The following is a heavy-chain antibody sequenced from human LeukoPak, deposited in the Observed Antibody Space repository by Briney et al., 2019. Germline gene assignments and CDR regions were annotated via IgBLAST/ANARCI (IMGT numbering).Heavy chain of an antibody. V-gene: IGHV4-30-2*01. CDR3: ARRSYDSSGYYALDY. CDR1: GGSISSGGYS. D-gene: IGHD3-22*01. J-gene: IGHJ4*02. CDR2: IYHSGST. Sequence: SETLSLTCAVPGGSISSGGYSWSWIRQPPGKGLEWIGYIYHSGSTYYNPSLKSRVTISVDRSKNQFSLKLSSVTAADTAVYYCARRSYDSSGYYALDYWGQGTLVTVSS.